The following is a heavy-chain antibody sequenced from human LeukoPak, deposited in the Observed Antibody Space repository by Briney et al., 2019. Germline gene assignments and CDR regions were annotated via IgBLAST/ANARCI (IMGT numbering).Heavy chain of an antibody. J-gene: IGHJ4*02. CDR1: GYTFTGYY. Sequence: ASVKVSCKASGYTFTGYYMHWVRQAPGQGLEWMGWINPNSGGTNYAQKFQGRVTMTRDTSIGTAYMELSRLRSDDTAVYYCARDQNIAGRPDYWGQGTLVTVSS. D-gene: IGHD6-6*01. CDR2: INPNSGGT. V-gene: IGHV1-2*02. CDR3: ARDQNIAGRPDY.